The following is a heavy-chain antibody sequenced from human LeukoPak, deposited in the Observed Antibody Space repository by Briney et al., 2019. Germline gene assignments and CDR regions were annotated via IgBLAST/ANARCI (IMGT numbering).Heavy chain of an antibody. CDR1: GYSFTSYW. V-gene: IGHV5-51*01. Sequence: GESLKISCKGSGYSFTSYWIGWVRQMPGKGLEWMGIIYPGDSDTRYSPSFQGQVTISADKSISTAYLQWSSLKASDTAMYYCARLPIQLSSDAWFDPWGQGTLVTVSS. CDR2: IYPGDSDT. J-gene: IGHJ5*02. D-gene: IGHD5-18*01. CDR3: ARLPIQLSSDAWFDP.